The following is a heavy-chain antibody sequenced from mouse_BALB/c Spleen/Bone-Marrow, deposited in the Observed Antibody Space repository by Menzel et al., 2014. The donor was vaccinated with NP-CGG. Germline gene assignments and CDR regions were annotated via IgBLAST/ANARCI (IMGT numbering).Heavy chain of an antibody. CDR2: IHYSGNT. Sequence: DVKLVESGPDLVKPSQSLSLTCTVTGYSIXSGYGWHWIRQFPGNKLEWMGYIHYSGNTDYNPSLKSRISITRDTSKNQFFLQLNSVTTEDTATYYCARETPVVADFDYWGQGTTLTVSS. D-gene: IGHD1-1*01. V-gene: IGHV3-1*02. CDR1: GYSIXSGYG. CDR3: ARETPVVADFDY. J-gene: IGHJ2*01.